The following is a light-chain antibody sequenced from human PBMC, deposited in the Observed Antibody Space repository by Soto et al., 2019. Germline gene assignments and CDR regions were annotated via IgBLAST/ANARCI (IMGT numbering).Light chain of an antibody. J-gene: IGLJ1*01. Sequence: QSALTQPASVSGSPGQSITISCAGTSSDVGGYTYVSWYQQHPGKAPKLMIYDVSNRPSGVSKRFSGSKSGNTASLTISGLQAEDEADYYCTSYTSSSTPYVFGGGTKLTVL. V-gene: IGLV2-14*01. CDR2: DVS. CDR3: TSYTSSSTPYV. CDR1: SSDVGGYTY.